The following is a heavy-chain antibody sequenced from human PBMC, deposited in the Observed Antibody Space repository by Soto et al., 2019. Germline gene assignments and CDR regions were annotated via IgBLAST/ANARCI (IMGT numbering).Heavy chain of an antibody. CDR2: INPILSMS. J-gene: IGHJ4*02. V-gene: IGHV1-69*02. CDR3: ASSYGSGYRAFDY. Sequence: QVQLVQSGAEVKRPGSSVKVSCKASGDTFTFYSINWVRQAPGLGLEWMGRINPILSMSNYAQRFKGRVTMTADKSTSTAYMELSSLRSEATAIYYCASSYGSGYRAFDYWGQGALVTVSS. CDR1: GDTFTFYS. D-gene: IGHD3-10*01.